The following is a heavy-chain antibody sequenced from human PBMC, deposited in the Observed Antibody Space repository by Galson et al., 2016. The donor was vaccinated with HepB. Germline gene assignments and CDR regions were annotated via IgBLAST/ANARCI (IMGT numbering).Heavy chain of an antibody. Sequence: SETLSLTCTVSGGSFSSDNDYWSWIRQPPGKGLEWIGYIYNSGSTNYNPSLNSPGTISIDTSKNRFSLKLRSVIAADTAVYYCARGGSGSYYIDWGQGTLVTVSS. CDR3: ARGGSGSYYID. CDR2: IYNSGST. D-gene: IGHD1-26*01. V-gene: IGHV4-61*01. J-gene: IGHJ4*02. CDR1: GGSFSSDNDY.